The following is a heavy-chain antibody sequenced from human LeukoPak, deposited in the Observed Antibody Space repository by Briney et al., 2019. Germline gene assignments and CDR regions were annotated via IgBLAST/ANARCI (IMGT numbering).Heavy chain of an antibody. CDR2: IYYSGST. V-gene: IGHV4-39*01. D-gene: IGHD3-10*01. CDR3: ARLTLWFFAFDI. CDR1: GGSISSSSYY. Sequence: PSETLSLTCTVSGGSISSSSYYWGWIRQPPGKGLEWIGSIYYSGSTYYNPSLKSRVTISIDTSKNQFSLKLSSVTAADTAVYYCARLTLWFFAFDIWGQGTMVTVSS. J-gene: IGHJ3*02.